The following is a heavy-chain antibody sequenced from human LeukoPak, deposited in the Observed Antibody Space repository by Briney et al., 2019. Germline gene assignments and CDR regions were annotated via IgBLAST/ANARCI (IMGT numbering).Heavy chain of an antibody. J-gene: IGHJ4*02. CDR3: ARAVRGVNNPFFDY. CDR2: ISAYNGNT. V-gene: IGHV1-18*01. D-gene: IGHD3-10*01. Sequence: ASVKVSCKASGYTFTSYGISWVRQAPGQGLEWMGWISAYNGNTNYAQRLQGRVTMTTDTSTSTAYMELRSLRPDDTAVYYCARAVRGVNNPFFDYWGQGTLVTVSS. CDR1: GYTFTSYG.